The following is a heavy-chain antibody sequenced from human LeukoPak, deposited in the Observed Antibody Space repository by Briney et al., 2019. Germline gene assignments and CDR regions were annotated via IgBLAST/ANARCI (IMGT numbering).Heavy chain of an antibody. V-gene: IGHV3-23*01. Sequence: GGSLRLSCAASGFIFSSSALSWVRQAPGKGLEWVSAISGSGGNTYYADSVKGRFTISRDNSKNTLYLQMNSLRAEDTAVYYCAKSTGGGYCSGGSCYFNYYFDYWGQGTLVTVSS. CDR3: AKSTGGGYCSGGSCYFNYYFDY. J-gene: IGHJ4*02. CDR1: GFIFSSSA. CDR2: ISGSGGNT. D-gene: IGHD2-15*01.